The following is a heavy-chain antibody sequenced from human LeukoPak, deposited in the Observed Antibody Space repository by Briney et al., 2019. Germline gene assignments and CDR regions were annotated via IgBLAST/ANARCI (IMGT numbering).Heavy chain of an antibody. CDR3: TIFWDHNWFDP. V-gene: IGHV4-59*08. D-gene: IGHD1-26*01. J-gene: IGHJ5*02. CDR1: GGSISSYY. Sequence: SETLSLTCTVSGGSISSYYWSWIRQPPGKGLEWIGYIYYSGSTNYNPSLKSRVTISVDTSKNQFSLKLSSVTAADTAVHYCTIFWDHNWFDPWGQGTLVTVSS. CDR2: IYYSGST.